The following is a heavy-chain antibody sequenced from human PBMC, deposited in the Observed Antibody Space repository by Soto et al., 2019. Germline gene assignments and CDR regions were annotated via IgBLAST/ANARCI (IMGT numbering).Heavy chain of an antibody. J-gene: IGHJ5*02. CDR2: IKQDGSEK. CDR1: GFTFSSYW. D-gene: IGHD2-2*02. CDR3: ARDRVIVVVPAAIEGSSGWYYNWFDP. V-gene: IGHV3-7*03. Sequence: PGGSLRLSCAASGFTFSSYWMSWVRQAPGQGLEWVANIKQDGSEKYYVDSVKGRFTISRDNAKNSLYLQMNSLRAEDTAVYYCARDRVIVVVPAAIEGSSGWYYNWFDPWGQGTLVTVSS.